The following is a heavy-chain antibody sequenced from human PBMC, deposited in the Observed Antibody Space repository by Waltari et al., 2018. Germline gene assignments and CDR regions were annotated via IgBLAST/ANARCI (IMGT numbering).Heavy chain of an antibody. J-gene: IGHJ4*02. V-gene: IGHV4-4*02. CDR3: ARDRGRGLYLDT. CDR2: VRGDGKT. D-gene: IGHD1-1*01. CDR1: GASMSTSDY. Sequence: QLQLQESGPGLVKPSGTLSLICAVSGASMSTSDYWSWDRQPPGKGLEWIGQVRGDGKTNYNPSFASRVTMSLDTSTYHFALKLTSATAADTALYYCARDRGRGLYLDTWGQGTLVTVSP.